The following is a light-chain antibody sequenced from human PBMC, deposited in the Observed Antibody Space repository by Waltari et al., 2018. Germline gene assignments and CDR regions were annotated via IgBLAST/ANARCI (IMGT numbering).Light chain of an antibody. Sequence: QSALTQPASVSGSPGQSITISCTGNINDIGYYNFVSWYQQHPGKAPRLIIFDVTRLPSGVSHRFSGSKSGSAASLTISGLQAEDEADYYCASYTNTNTIIFGEGTKVAVL. V-gene: IGLV2-14*03. CDR3: ASYTNTNTII. CDR2: DVT. CDR1: INDIGYYNF. J-gene: IGLJ2*01.